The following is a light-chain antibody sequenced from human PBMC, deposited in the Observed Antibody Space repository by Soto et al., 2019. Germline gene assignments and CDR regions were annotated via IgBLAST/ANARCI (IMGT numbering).Light chain of an antibody. CDR3: QQSYSTPGFT. CDR2: DAS. V-gene: IGKV1-39*01. CDR1: QSISTY. Sequence: DIPMTQSPSSLSASVGDRVTITCRASQSISTYLNWYQQKPGKAPKVLIHDASSLQSGVPSRFSGSGSGTDFTLIVSSLQPEDFATYYCQQSYSTPGFTFGGGTKVEIK. J-gene: IGKJ4*01.